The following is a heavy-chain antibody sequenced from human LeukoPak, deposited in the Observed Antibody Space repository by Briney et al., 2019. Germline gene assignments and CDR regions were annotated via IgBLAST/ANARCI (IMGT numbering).Heavy chain of an antibody. J-gene: IGHJ4*02. CDR1: GYTLTNND. D-gene: IGHD1-1*01. Sequence: GASVKVSCKASGYTLTNNDIHWVRQATGQGLEWMGWMHPNSDDTGYAQKFQGRVTMTRNTSISTAYMELSSLRPEDTAVYYCARHFGTGDNFDYWGQGPLLIVPS. V-gene: IGHV1-8*01. CDR3: ARHFGTGDNFDY. CDR2: MHPNSDDT.